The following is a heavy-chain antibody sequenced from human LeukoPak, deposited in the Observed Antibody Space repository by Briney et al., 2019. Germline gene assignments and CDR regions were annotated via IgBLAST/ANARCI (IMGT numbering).Heavy chain of an antibody. Sequence: GGSLRLSCAASGFTFSSYWMSWVRQAPGKGLEWVANIKQDGSEKYYVDSVKGRFTISRDNAKNSLYLQMNSLRAEDTAVYYCARIYGDYMGYYYYGMDGWSQGTTVTVS. CDR3: ARIYGDYMGYYYYGMDG. V-gene: IGHV3-7*01. CDR1: GFTFSSYW. CDR2: IKQDGSEK. J-gene: IGHJ6*02. D-gene: IGHD4-17*01.